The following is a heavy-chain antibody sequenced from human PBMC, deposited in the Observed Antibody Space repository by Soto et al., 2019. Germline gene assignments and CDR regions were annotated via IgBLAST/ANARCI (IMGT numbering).Heavy chain of an antibody. CDR1: GFTFTSSA. D-gene: IGHD3-10*01. Sequence: SVKVSCKASGFTFTSSAVQWVRQARGQRLEWIGWIVVGSGNTNYAQKFQERVTITRDMSTSTAYMELSSLRSEDTAAYYCAADDGSGSYSFYYYGMDVWGQGTTVTVSS. J-gene: IGHJ6*02. CDR2: IVVGSGNT. CDR3: AADDGSGSYSFYYYGMDV. V-gene: IGHV1-58*01.